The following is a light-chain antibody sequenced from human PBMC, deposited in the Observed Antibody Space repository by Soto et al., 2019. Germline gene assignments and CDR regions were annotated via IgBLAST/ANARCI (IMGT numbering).Light chain of an antibody. J-gene: IGLJ1*01. CDR3: ASWDDSLNGHV. V-gene: IGLV1-44*01. CDR1: SSNIASNT. CDR2: SND. Sequence: SVLTQPPSASGTPGQRVTFSCSGSSSNIASNTVNWYQQLPGTAPKLLIYSNDQRPSGVPDRFSASKSGTSASLAISGLQSEDEADYYCASWDDSLNGHVFGTGTKVTVL.